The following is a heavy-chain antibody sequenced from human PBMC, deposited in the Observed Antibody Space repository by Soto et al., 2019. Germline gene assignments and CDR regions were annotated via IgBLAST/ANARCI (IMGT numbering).Heavy chain of an antibody. CDR3: ATNQGGLGVVITPGYYYGMDV. D-gene: IGHD3-3*01. V-gene: IGHV1-69*13. CDR1: GVTFSSYA. CDR2: IIPIFGTA. J-gene: IGHJ6*02. Sequence: GASVKVSCKASGVTFSSYAISWVRQAPGQGLEWMGGIIPIFGTANYAQKLQGRVTITADESTSTAYMELSSLRSEDTAVYYCATNQGGLGVVITPGYYYGMDVWGQGTTVTVSS.